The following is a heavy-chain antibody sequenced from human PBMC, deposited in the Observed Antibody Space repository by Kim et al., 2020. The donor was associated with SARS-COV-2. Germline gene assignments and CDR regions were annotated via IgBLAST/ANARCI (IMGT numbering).Heavy chain of an antibody. Sequence: GGSLRLSCAASGFTFSTYGMHWVRQAPGKGLEWVALISYDGSNKYYADSVKGRFTISRDNSKNTLYLQMDSLRAEDTAVYYCAKAVMRGDYYDID. CDR2: ISYDGSNK. J-gene: IGHJ6*03. CDR3: AKAVMRGDYYDID. V-gene: IGHV3-30*18. CDR1: GFTFSTYG. D-gene: IGHD3-10*01.